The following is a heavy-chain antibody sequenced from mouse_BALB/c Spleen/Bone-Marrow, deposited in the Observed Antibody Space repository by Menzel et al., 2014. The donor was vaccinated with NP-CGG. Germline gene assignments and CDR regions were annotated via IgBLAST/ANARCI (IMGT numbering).Heavy chain of an antibody. CDR2: IYPGDGDT. CDR3: AIMRDYRYDGAFDY. CDR1: GYAFSSYW. V-gene: IGHV1-80*01. J-gene: IGHJ2*01. Sequence: QVQLQQSGAELVRPGSSEKISCKASGYAFSSYWMNWVKQRPGQGLEWIGQIYPGDGDTNYNGKFKGKATLTADKSSSTAYMQLSSLTSEDSAVYFCAIMRDYRYDGAFDYWGQGTTLTVSS. D-gene: IGHD2-14*01.